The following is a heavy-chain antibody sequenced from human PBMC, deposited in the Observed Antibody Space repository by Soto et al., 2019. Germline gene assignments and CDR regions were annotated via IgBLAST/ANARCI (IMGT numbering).Heavy chain of an antibody. CDR2: IYYSGST. CDR3: ARGSSGWFAFDY. V-gene: IGHV4-59*01. Sequence: QVQLQESGPGLVKPSETLSLTCTVSGGSISSYYWSWIRQPPGKGLEWIGYIYYSGSTNYNPSLKSRVTISVDTSKNQFSLKLSSVTAADTAVYYCARGSSGWFAFDYWGQGTLVTVSS. J-gene: IGHJ4*02. CDR1: GGSISSYY. D-gene: IGHD6-19*01.